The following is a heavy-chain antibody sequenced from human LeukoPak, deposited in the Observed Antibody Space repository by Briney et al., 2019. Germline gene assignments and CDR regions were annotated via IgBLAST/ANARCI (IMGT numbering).Heavy chain of an antibody. J-gene: IGHJ3*02. Sequence: GGSLRLSCAASVFTFSRYVMRWVRQAPGKGLEWVALISYDGSKKYYADSVKGGFTISRDNSKNTLYMQMSSLRAEDTAVYYCAKDLRSNYYYDNSGYPLPHAFDIWGQGTMVTVSS. CDR2: ISYDGSKK. D-gene: IGHD3-22*01. CDR1: VFTFSRYV. V-gene: IGHV3-30*18. CDR3: AKDLRSNYYYDNSGYPLPHAFDI.